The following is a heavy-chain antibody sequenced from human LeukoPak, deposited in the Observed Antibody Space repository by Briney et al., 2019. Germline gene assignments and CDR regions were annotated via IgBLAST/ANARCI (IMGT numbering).Heavy chain of an antibody. CDR2: IIPIFGTA. V-gene: IGHV1-69*13. J-gene: IGHJ4*02. CDR1: GGTFISYA. Sequence: SVKVSCKASGGTFISYAISWVRQAPGQGLEWMGGIIPIFGTANYAQKFQGRVTITADESTSTAYMELSSLRSEDTAVYYCARGGIAVAGSWTRFDYWGQGTLVTVSS. CDR3: ARGGIAVAGSWTRFDY. D-gene: IGHD6-19*01.